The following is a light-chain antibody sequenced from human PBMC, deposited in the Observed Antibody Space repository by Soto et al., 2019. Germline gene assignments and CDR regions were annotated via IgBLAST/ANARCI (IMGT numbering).Light chain of an antibody. CDR1: PGAVTSASY. CDR2: STS. Sequence: QTVVTQEPSLTVSPGGTVTLTCASSPGAVTSASYANWFQQKPGQAPRPLLYSTSNRHSGTPARFSGSLVGGKAALTLSGVQPEGEAHYYCLLYYGGALWVFGGGTKVTVL. J-gene: IGLJ3*02. CDR3: LLYYGGALWV. V-gene: IGLV7-43*01.